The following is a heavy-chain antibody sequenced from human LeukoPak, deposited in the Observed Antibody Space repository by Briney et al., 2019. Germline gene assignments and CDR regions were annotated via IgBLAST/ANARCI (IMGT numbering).Heavy chain of an antibody. V-gene: IGHV1-18*01. J-gene: IGHJ6*03. CDR1: GYTFTYYG. CDR2: ISGYDGNT. Sequence: GASVKVSCKASGYTFTYYGINWVRQAPGQGLEWMGWISGYDGNTNYAQKFQDRVTMTTDTSTSTAYMELRSLISDDTAVYYCARAGNYYYMDVWAKGTTVTVSS. CDR3: ARAGNYYYMDV.